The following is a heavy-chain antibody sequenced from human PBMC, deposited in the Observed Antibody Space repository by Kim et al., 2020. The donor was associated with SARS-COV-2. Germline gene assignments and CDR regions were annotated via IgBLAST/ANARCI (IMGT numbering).Heavy chain of an antibody. D-gene: IGHD3-10*01. V-gene: IGHV1-46*01. J-gene: IGHJ6*02. Sequence: ASVKVSCKASGYTFTSYYMHWVRQAPGQGLEWMGIINPSGGSTSYAQKFQGRVTMTRDTSTSTVYMELSSLRSEDTAVYYCAREAYYYGSGSRELQAHYYYYGMDVWGQGTTVTVSS. CDR2: INPSGGST. CDR3: AREAYYYGSGSRELQAHYYYYGMDV. CDR1: GYTFTSYY.